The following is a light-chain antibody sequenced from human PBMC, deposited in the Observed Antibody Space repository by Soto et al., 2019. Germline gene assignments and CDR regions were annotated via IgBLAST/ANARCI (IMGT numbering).Light chain of an antibody. CDR2: EVS. Sequence: QSVLTQPPSASGSPGQSVTISCTGTSSDVGAYNYVSWYQQHPGKAPKVVIYEVSKRPSGVPDRFSGSKSGNTASLTVSGLQAEDEADYYCSSYAENSNLLYVFGTGTKVTVL. CDR3: SSYAENSNLLYV. J-gene: IGLJ1*01. CDR1: SSDVGAYNY. V-gene: IGLV2-8*01.